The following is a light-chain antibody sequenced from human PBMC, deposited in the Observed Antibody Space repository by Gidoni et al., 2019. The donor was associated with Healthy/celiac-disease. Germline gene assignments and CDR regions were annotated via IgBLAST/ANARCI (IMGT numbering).Light chain of an antibody. CDR3: QQYYITPWP. V-gene: IGKV4-1*01. Sequence: DIVMTQSPDSLAVSLGERASINCKSSQSVLYSSNNKNYLAWYQQKPGQPPKLLIYWASTRESGVPDRFSGSGSGTSFTLTISSLHAEDVAVYYCQQYYITPWPFGQGPRWKSN. CDR2: WAS. CDR1: QSVLYSSNNKNY. J-gene: IGKJ1*01.